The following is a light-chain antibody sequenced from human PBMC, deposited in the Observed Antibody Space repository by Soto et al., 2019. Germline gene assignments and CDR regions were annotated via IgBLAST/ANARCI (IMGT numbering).Light chain of an antibody. CDR2: AAS. CDR3: QQSYSSPYT. Sequence: DIQMTHSPSSLSASVGDRVTITCRASQSISTYLNWYQQKPGKAPKLLIYAASTLQSGVPSRFSGSGSGTDFTLTISSLQPEDFATYYCQQSYSSPYTFGQGTKLEIK. V-gene: IGKV1-39*01. CDR1: QSISTY. J-gene: IGKJ2*01.